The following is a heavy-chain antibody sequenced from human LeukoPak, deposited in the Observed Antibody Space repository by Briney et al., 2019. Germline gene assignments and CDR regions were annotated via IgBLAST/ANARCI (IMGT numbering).Heavy chain of an antibody. D-gene: IGHD5-12*01. CDR1: GYTFTGYY. CDR2: VNPNSGGT. V-gene: IGHV1-2*02. J-gene: IGHJ4*02. CDR3: ARDLDGATTFDY. Sequence: ASVKVSCKASGYTFTGYYMHWVRQPPGQGLEWMGWVNPNSGGTNYAQKFQGRVTMTRDTSISTAYMELSRLRSDDTAVYYCARDLDGATTFDYWGQGTLVTVSS.